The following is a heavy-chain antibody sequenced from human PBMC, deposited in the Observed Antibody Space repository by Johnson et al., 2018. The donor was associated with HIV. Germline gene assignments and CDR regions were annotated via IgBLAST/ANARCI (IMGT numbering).Heavy chain of an antibody. J-gene: IGHJ3*01. V-gene: IGHV3-20*04. D-gene: IGHD3-10*01. CDR2: INWNGGST. CDR1: GFTFDDYG. Sequence: VQLVESGGGVVRPGGSLRLSCAASGFTFDDYGMSWVRQAPGKGLEWVSGINWNGGSTGYADSVKGRFTISRDNAKKSLYLQMNSLRAEDTALYYCAKASSETYYGDAFYVWGQGTVVSVSS. CDR3: AKASSETYYGDAFYV.